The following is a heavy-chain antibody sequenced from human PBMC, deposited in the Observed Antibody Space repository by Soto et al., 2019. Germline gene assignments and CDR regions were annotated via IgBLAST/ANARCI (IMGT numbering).Heavy chain of an antibody. CDR2: IVGGSGNT. D-gene: IGHD1-26*01. Sequence: SVKVSCKASGFTFSTSAVQWVRQARGQRPEWMGWIVGGSGNTNYAQDSQERVIITRDMSTSTVYMELSSLRSDDTAVYFCAARRSGLYAMDVWGQGTTVTVS. J-gene: IGHJ6*02. CDR1: GFTFSTSA. V-gene: IGHV1-58*01. CDR3: AARRSGLYAMDV.